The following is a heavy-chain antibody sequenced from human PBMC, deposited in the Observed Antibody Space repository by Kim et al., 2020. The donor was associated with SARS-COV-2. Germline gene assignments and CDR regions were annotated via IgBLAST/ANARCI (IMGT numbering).Heavy chain of an antibody. V-gene: IGHV4-34*01. D-gene: IGHD2-15*01. J-gene: IGHJ5*02. CDR2: INHSGST. CDR3: ARGLPRGPKLHRGPQNWFYP. CDR1: GGSFSGYY. Sequence: SETLSLTCAVYGGSFSGYYWSWIRQPPGKGLEWIGEINHSGSTNYNPSLKSRVTISVDTSKNQFSLKLRSVTAADTAVYYCARGLPRGPKLHRGPQNWFYPWGQGTLVTGSS.